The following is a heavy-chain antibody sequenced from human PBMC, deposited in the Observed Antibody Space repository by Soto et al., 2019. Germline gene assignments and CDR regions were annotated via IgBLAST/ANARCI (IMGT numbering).Heavy chain of an antibody. J-gene: IGHJ4*02. CDR2: ISSGGVST. V-gene: IGHV3-23*01. Sequence: EVQLLESGGGLVQPGGSLRLSCAASGFTFSNYAMSWVRQAPGKGLEWVSAISSGGVSTYYADSVKGRFTISRDNSKNTRYMQMNSLSDEDTAIYYCANGGAGRIYFACWGQGTLVTVSS. CDR1: GFTFSNYA. CDR3: ANGGAGRIYFAC.